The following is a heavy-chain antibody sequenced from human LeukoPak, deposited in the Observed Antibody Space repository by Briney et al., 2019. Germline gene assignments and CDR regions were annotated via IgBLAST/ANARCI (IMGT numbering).Heavy chain of an antibody. CDR2: IKQDGSEK. V-gene: IGHV3-7*01. CDR1: ELTFVRIW. J-gene: IGHJ3*01. Sequence: PGGSLRPSCAATELTFVRIWMSGVGKAPGRGLEWVANIKQDGSEKYYVDSVKGRFTISRDNAKNSLYLQMNSLRAEDTAVYYCAMLKNAFDFWGQGTMVTVSS. CDR3: AMLKNAFDF.